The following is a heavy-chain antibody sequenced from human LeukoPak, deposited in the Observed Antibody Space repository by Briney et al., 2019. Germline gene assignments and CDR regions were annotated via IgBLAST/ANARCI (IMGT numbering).Heavy chain of an antibody. CDR1: GFTVSSNY. V-gene: IGHV3-30*02. J-gene: IGHJ4*02. Sequence: GGSLRLSCAASGFTVSSNYMSWVRQAPGKGLEWVAFIRYDGSNKYYADSVKGRFTISRDNSKNTLYLQMNSLRAEDTAVYYCAKGENDFWGELWADYWGQGTLVTVSS. D-gene: IGHD3-3*01. CDR3: AKGENDFWGELWADY. CDR2: IRYDGSNK.